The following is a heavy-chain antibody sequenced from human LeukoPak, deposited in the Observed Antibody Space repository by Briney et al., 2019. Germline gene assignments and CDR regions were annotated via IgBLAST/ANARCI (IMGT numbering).Heavy chain of an antibody. D-gene: IGHD2-21*02. J-gene: IGHJ6*02. Sequence: ASVKVSCKASGYTFTSYGISWVRQAPGQGLEWMGWISAYNGNTNYAQKLQGRVTMTTDTSTSTAYMELRSLRSDDTAVYYCAKGVRGHCGGDCYRGDYYYYGMDVWGQGITVTVSS. CDR1: GYTFTSYG. CDR3: AKGVRGHCGGDCYRGDYYYYGMDV. CDR2: ISAYNGNT. V-gene: IGHV1-18*01.